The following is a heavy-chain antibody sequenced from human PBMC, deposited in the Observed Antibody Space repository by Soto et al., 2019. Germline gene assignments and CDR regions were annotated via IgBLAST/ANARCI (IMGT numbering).Heavy chain of an antibody. V-gene: IGHV3-49*03. CDR3: XRGGYYDSSGYFPPYDY. J-gene: IGHJ4*02. CDR1: GFTFGDYA. D-gene: IGHD3-22*01. CDR2: IRSKAYGGTT. Sequence: GGSLRLSCTASGFTFGDYAMSWFRQAPGKGLEWVGFIRSKAYGGTTEYAASVKGRFTISRDDSKSIAYLQMNSLKTEDTAVYYCXRGGYYDSSGYFPPYDYWGQGTLVTVSS.